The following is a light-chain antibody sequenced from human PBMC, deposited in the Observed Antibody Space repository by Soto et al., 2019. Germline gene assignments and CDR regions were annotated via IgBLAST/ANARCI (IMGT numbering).Light chain of an antibody. CDR2: DAA. CDR1: QSVSSY. CDR3: QQHSSWPWT. J-gene: IGKJ1*01. V-gene: IGKV3-11*01. Sequence: TQSPCTLSSSVGERATLSCLASQSVSSYLAWYQQKPGQAPRLLIYDAANRATGIPARIGGSGSGTDFTLTTSSLEPDDFAVYYCQQHSSWPWTFGQGTKVDIK.